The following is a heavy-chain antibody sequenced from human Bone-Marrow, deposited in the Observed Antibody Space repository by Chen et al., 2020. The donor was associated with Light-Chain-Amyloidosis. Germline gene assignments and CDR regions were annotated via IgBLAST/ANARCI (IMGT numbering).Heavy chain of an antibody. J-gene: IGHJ6*03. Sequence: EVQLVESGGGLVQPGRSLRLSWAASGFTFNDYAMYWVRQGPGKGLEWVSGISSNSGSIGYADSVKGRFSISRDNAKNYLHLQMNSLRPEDTALYYCVKSLIPSRYLYHYYMDVWGKGTTVIVSS. V-gene: IGHV3-9*01. CDR1: GFTFNDYA. CDR3: VKSLIPSRYLYHYYMDV. CDR2: ISSNSGSI. D-gene: IGHD1-1*01.